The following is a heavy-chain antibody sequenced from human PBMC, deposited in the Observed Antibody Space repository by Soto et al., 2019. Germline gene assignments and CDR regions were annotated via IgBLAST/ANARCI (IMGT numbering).Heavy chain of an antibody. CDR3: AKPHLKVVVAASVDY. J-gene: IGHJ4*02. Sequence: GSLSLSCVATGFRVSSNYMSWVRQAPGKGLEWVSAISGSGGSTYYADSVKGRFTISRDNSKNTLYLQMNSLRAEDTAVYYCAKPHLKVVVAASVDYWGQGTLVTVSS. D-gene: IGHD2-15*01. CDR2: ISGSGGST. CDR1: GFRVSSNY. V-gene: IGHV3-23*01.